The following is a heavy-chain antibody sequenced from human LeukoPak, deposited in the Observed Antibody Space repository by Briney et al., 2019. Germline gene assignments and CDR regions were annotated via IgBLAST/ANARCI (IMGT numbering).Heavy chain of an antibody. CDR1: GFTFSYYS. CDR2: ISSSSSLI. V-gene: IGHV3-21*01. Sequence: GGSLRLSCAASGFTFSYYSMNWVRQAPGRGLEWVSCISSSSSLIFYSDSVRGRFTISRDNAKNLLYLHMNSMRVEDTAVYYCAKVDRGDYSSSPVPYYNYYMNVWGKGTTVTVSS. D-gene: IGHD6-13*01. CDR3: AKVDRGDYSSSPVPYYNYYMNV. J-gene: IGHJ6*03.